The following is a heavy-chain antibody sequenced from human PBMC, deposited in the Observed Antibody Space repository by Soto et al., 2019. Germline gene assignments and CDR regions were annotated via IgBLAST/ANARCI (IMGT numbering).Heavy chain of an antibody. V-gene: IGHV3-23*01. CDR1: GFTFSSYA. J-gene: IGHJ4*02. Sequence: LRPSWAASGFTFSSYAMSWVRQAPGKGLEWVSAIAGSGTSTYFADSVKGRYTISRDNSKNTLYLQMHSLRAEDTAVYYCAKTPHVVVEASTWYYFDYWGQGTLVTVSS. CDR2: IAGSGTST. D-gene: IGHD2-15*01. CDR3: AKTPHVVVEASTWYYFDY.